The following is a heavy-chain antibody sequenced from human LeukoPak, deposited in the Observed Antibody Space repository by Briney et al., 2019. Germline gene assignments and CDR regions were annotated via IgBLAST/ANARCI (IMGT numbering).Heavy chain of an antibody. Sequence: ASVKVSCKASGYTFTGYYMHWVRQAPGQGLEWMGWINPNSGGTNYAQKFQGRVTMTRDTSISTAYMELSRLRSDDTAVYYCAIDPYGTGSPRPTDYWSQGTLVTVSP. V-gene: IGHV1-2*02. CDR3: AIDPYGTGSPRPTDY. CDR2: INPNSGGT. J-gene: IGHJ4*02. CDR1: GYTFTGYY. D-gene: IGHD3-10*01.